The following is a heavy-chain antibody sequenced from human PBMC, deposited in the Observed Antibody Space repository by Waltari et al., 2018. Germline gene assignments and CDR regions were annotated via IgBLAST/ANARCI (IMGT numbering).Heavy chain of an antibody. Sequence: QVQLQQWGAGLLKPSETLSLTCAVYGGSFSGYYWSWIRQPPGKGLEWIGEINHSGSTNYNPSLKSRVTISVDTSKNQFSLKLSSVTAADTGVYYCARGLGYCSGGSCYSKYNWFDPWGQGTLVTVSS. V-gene: IGHV4-34*01. CDR2: INHSGST. D-gene: IGHD2-15*01. J-gene: IGHJ5*02. CDR1: GGSFSGYY. CDR3: ARGLGYCSGGSCYSKYNWFDP.